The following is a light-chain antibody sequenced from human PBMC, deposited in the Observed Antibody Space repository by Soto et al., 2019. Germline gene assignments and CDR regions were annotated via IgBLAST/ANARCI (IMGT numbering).Light chain of an antibody. CDR2: VVT. Sequence: QSALTQPASVSGSPGQSITISCTGTSSDVGGYNYVSWYQQHPGKAPKLMIYVVTNRPSGVSSRFSGSKSGNTASLTISGLEAEDEAEYYCSSYTSSSNVESVFGTGTKVTVL. V-gene: IGLV2-14*01. CDR3: SSYTSSSNVESV. CDR1: SSDVGGYNY. J-gene: IGLJ1*01.